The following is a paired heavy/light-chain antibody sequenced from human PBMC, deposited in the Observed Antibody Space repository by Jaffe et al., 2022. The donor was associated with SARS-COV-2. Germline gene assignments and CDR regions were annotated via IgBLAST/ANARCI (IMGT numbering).Light chain of an antibody. J-gene: IGKJ4*01. V-gene: IGKV1-5*03. CDR2: EAS. CDR1: QSISRW. CDR3: QQYNTYST. Sequence: DIQMTQSPSTLSASVGDRVTITCRASQSISRWLAWYQQKPGKAPKLLIYEASKLESGVPSRFTGIGSGTEFTLTISSLQPDDYATYYCQQYNTYSTFGGGTMVEIK.
Heavy chain of an antibody. CDR2: IFWDDDE. J-gene: IGHJ4*02. Sequence: QITLKESGPTLVRPTQTLTLTCTFSGFSLSTYGVGVGWIRQPPGKALEWLALIFWDDDERFSPSLKNRLTITKDTSRNQVILTMTNMDPVDTGTYFCAHSRMGGYDRNFESWGQGTLVTVSS. D-gene: IGHD3-22*01. V-gene: IGHV2-5*02. CDR1: GFSLSTYGVG. CDR3: AHSRMGGYDRNFES.